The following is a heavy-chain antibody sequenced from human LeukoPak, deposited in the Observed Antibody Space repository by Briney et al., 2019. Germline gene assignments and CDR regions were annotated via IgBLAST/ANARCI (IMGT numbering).Heavy chain of an antibody. V-gene: IGHV1-46*01. D-gene: IGHD3-9*01. CDR1: GYTFTTYY. Sequence: ASVKVSCKASGYTFTTYYVHWVRQAPGQGLEWMGIINPSGGSTTYAQKFRGRLTMTRDMSTSTVYMELSSLRSEDTAVYYCARVPLRYFDWSLGYYYYMDVWGKGTTVTVSS. CDR3: ARVPLRYFDWSLGYYYYMDV. CDR2: INPSGGST. J-gene: IGHJ6*03.